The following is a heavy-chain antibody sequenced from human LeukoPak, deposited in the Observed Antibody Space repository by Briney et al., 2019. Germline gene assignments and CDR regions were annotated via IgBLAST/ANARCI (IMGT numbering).Heavy chain of an antibody. Sequence: SETLPLTCAVSGYSMTSDYYWGWIRQPPGKGLEWIGSIFRSGGTYYNPSLKSRVTMSVDTSKNLFSLNLSSVTAADTAVYYCTAERAGTIVDYWGQGVLVTVSS. D-gene: IGHD5-24*01. CDR1: GYSMTSDYY. J-gene: IGHJ4*02. CDR3: TAERAGTIVDY. CDR2: IFRSGGT. V-gene: IGHV4-38-2*01.